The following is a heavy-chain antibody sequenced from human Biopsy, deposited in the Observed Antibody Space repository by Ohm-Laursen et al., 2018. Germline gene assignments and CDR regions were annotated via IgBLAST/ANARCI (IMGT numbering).Heavy chain of an antibody. J-gene: IGHJ4*02. CDR3: AASPSYMIFDF. CDR2: IYYNGNT. Sequence: SDTLSLTCSVPGGSVRSLSYYWSWVRQSPGKGLDWIGHIYYNGNTKYDPSLKSRVTISLDTSKNQVSLKLNSVTAADRAVYYCAASPSYMIFDFWGQGTSVTVSS. CDR1: GGSVRSLSYY. V-gene: IGHV4-61*01. D-gene: IGHD3-16*01.